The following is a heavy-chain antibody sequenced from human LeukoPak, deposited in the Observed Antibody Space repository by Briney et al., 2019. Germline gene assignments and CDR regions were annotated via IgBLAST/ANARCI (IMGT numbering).Heavy chain of an antibody. D-gene: IGHD3-22*01. J-gene: IGHJ4*02. Sequence: PGRSLRLSCAAPGFTFDDYAMHWVRQAPGKGLEWVSGISWNRGSTYYADSVKGRFTISRDNSKNTLYLQMNSLRAEDTAVYYCAKALSAYYYDSSWDYWGQGTLVTVSS. CDR1: GFTFDDYA. V-gene: IGHV3-9*01. CDR2: ISWNRGST. CDR3: AKALSAYYYDSSWDY.